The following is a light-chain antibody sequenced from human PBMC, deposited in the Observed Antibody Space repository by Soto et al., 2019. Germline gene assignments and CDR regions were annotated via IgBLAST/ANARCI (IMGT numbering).Light chain of an antibody. CDR3: ISYAGSNKPA. CDR2: DVN. CDR1: SSDVGGYNY. V-gene: IGLV2-8*01. Sequence: QSALTQPPSASGSPGQSVAISCSGTSSDVGGYNYVSWYQQHPGKAPKLMIYDVNKRPSGVPDRFSGSKSGNTASLTVSWLKAEDEADYYCISYAGSNKPAFGGGTKLTVL. J-gene: IGLJ2*01.